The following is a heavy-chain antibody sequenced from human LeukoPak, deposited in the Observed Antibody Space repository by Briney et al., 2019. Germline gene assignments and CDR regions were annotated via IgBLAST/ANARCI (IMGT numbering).Heavy chain of an antibody. CDR3: ARVSAAEYYFDY. CDR1: GGSISSHY. V-gene: IGHV4-59*11. D-gene: IGHD6-25*01. Sequence: SETLSLTCTVSGGSISSHYWSWIRQPPGKGLEWIGYIYYSGSTNYNPPLKSRVTISVDTSKNQFSLKLSSVTAADTAVYYCARVSAAEYYFDYWGQGTLVTVSS. J-gene: IGHJ4*02. CDR2: IYYSGST.